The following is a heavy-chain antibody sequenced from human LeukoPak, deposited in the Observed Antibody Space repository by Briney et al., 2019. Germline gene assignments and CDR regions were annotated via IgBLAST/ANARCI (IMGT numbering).Heavy chain of an antibody. Sequence: GGSLRLSCAASGFTFSDYYMSWIRQAPGKGLEWASYISSSGSTIYYADSVKGRFTISRDNAKNSLYLQMNSLRAEDTAVYYCARADVDTADDYWGQGTLVTVSS. CDR2: ISSSGSTI. CDR3: ARADVDTADDY. D-gene: IGHD5-18*01. V-gene: IGHV3-11*01. CDR1: GFTFSDYY. J-gene: IGHJ4*02.